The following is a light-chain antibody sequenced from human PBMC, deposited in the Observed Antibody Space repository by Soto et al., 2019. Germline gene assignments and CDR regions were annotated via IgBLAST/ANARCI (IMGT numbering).Light chain of an antibody. CDR1: SSDVGGYNF. J-gene: IGLJ2*01. CDR3: SSFTSSDTLVV. V-gene: IGLV2-14*03. CDR2: DVS. Sequence: QSALTQPASVSGSPGQSITISCTGTSSDVGGYNFVSWYHHHPAKAPKLMIYDVSNRPSGVSNRFSGSKSGNTASLTISGLQAEDEAHYYCSSFTSSDTLVVFGGGTKVTV.